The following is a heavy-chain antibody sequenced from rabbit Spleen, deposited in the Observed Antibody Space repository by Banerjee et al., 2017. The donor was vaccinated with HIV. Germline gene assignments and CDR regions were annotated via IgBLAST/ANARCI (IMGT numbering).Heavy chain of an antibody. CDR1: GFSFSNKAV. CDR3: ARGGTFSINSGFYFDL. V-gene: IGHV1S40*01. CDR2: INVATGKP. J-gene: IGHJ4*01. Sequence: QSLEESGGDLVKPGASLTLTCTASGFSFSNKAVMCWVRQTPGKGLEWIACINVATGKPVYATWAKGRFTISRTSSTTVTLRMTSLTAADTATYFCARGGTFSINSGFYFDLWGPGTLVTV. D-gene: IGHD1-1*01.